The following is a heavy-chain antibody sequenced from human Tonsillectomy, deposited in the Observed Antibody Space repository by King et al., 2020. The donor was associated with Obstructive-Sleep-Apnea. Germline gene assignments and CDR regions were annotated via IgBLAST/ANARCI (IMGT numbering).Heavy chain of an antibody. CDR1: GGSFSDYY. V-gene: IGHV4-34*01. CDR3: ARGRDYGSNGGYWYFDL. Sequence: VQLQQWGAGLLKPSETLSLTCAVYGGSFSDYYWSWIRQPPGKGLEWIGEINHSGSTNCNPSLKSRVTISVDTPKNQFSLKLSSVTAADTAVYFCARGRDYGSNGGYWYFDLWGRDTLVTVSS. D-gene: IGHD4-23*01. J-gene: IGHJ2*01. CDR2: INHSGST.